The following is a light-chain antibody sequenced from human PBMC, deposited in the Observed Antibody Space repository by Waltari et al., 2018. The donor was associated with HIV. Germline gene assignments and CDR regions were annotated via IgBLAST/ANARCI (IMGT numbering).Light chain of an antibody. J-gene: IGKJ2*01. V-gene: IGKV2-28*01. CDR3: LQGLRAPFA. Sequence: DILLSQSPRSLSVTPGESASISCWATERLLHGNNKRNYIDWYVQRPGQTPRLLIYLASSRASGVPARFACIGSGTNFTLRITKVAPEDVGTYYCLQGLRAPFAFGQGT. CDR2: LAS. CDR1: ERLLHGNNKRNY.